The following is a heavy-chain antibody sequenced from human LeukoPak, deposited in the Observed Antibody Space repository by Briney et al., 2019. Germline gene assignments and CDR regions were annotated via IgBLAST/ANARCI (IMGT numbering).Heavy chain of an antibody. CDR1: GFTFSSYA. D-gene: IGHD1-26*01. CDR3: ATGGPTGSNYFDF. V-gene: IGHV3-23*01. J-gene: IGHJ4*02. Sequence: GGSLRLSCAASGFTFSSYAMGWVRQAPGKGLEWVSAISGSGGSTYYADSVKGRFTVSRDNSKTTLYLQMNSLRADDTAVYYCATGGPTGSNYFDFWGQGTLDTVSS. CDR2: ISGSGGST.